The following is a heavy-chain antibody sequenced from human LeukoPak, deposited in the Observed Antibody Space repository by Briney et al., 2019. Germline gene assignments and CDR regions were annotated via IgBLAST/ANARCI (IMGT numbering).Heavy chain of an antibody. V-gene: IGHV4-59*01. CDR3: ARYSGSYPHDAFEI. CDR1: GGSISSYY. CDR2: IYYSGST. J-gene: IGHJ3*02. D-gene: IGHD1-26*01. Sequence: SETLSLTCTFSGGSISSYYWSWIRQPPGKGLEWIGYIYYSGSTSYNPSLKSRVAISVDTSKNQFSLKLRSVTAADTAVYYCARYSGSYPHDAFEIWGQGTMVTVSS.